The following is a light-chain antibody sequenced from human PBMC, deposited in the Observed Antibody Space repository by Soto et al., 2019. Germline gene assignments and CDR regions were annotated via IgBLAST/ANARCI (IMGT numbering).Light chain of an antibody. V-gene: IGKV1-5*01. CDR2: DAS. Sequence: IRMTQSPSTLSASVGDRVTITCRASQSISSWLAWYQQKPGKAPKLLIYDASSLESGVPSRFSGSGSGTEFTLTISSLQPDDFATYYCQQYNSYSMYTFGQGTKLEIK. CDR3: QQYNSYSMYT. CDR1: QSISSW. J-gene: IGKJ2*01.